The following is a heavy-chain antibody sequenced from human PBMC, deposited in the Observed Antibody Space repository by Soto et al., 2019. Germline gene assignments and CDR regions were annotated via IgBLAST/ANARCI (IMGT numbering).Heavy chain of an antibody. J-gene: IGHJ5*02. CDR1: GFTVSSNY. CDR2: IYSGGST. Sequence: GGSLRLSCAASGFTVSSNYMSWVRQAPGKGLEWVSVIYSGGSTYYADSVKGRFTISRDNSKNTLYLQMNSLRAEDTAVYYCARDVGYCRGGSCYSGWFDPWGQGTLVTVSS. D-gene: IGHD2-15*01. CDR3: ARDVGYCRGGSCYSGWFDP. V-gene: IGHV3-66*01.